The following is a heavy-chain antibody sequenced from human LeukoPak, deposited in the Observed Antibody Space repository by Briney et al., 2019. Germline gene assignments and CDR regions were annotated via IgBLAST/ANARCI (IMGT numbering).Heavy chain of an antibody. CDR1: GFPFSLYT. CDR2: ISSSSDFI. Sequence: GGSLRLSCVASGFPFSLYTMNWVRQVPGKGLQWLSSISSSSDFIFYEESLKGRFTISRDNAKNSLFLQMNSLSAEDTARYYCAKRGGRGQQWLVLYYFDYWGQGTLVTVSS. D-gene: IGHD6-19*01. CDR3: AKRGGRGQQWLVLYYFDY. V-gene: IGHV3-21*01. J-gene: IGHJ4*02.